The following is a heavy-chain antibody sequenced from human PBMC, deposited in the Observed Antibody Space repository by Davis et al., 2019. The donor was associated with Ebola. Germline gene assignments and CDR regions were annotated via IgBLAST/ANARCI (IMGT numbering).Heavy chain of an antibody. CDR2: ISGSGGAP. CDR1: GFTFSSYA. CDR3: AKQRGVGAIDYDY. D-gene: IGHD1-26*01. J-gene: IGHJ4*02. Sequence: GESLKISCAASGFTFSSYAMSWVRQAPGKGLEWVSAISGSGGAPYYADSVKGRFTTFRDNPKNTLYLQMNSLRADDTAVYYCAKQRGVGAIDYDYWGRGTVVTVSS. V-gene: IGHV3-23*01.